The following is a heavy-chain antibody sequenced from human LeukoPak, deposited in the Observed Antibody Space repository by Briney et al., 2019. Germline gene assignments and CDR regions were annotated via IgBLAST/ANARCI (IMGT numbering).Heavy chain of an antibody. CDR3: TRTTTTADWYFDL. CDR2: INSDGSST. V-gene: IGHV3-74*01. J-gene: IGHJ2*01. Sequence: PGGSLRLSCGVSGFTFSNYWIYWVRQAPGKRLVWVARINSDGSSTTYADSVEGRFTISRDNTKSMLHLQMHSLRVDDSAVYFCTRTTTTADWYFDLWGRGTLVTVSS. CDR1: GFTFSNYW. D-gene: IGHD1-1*01.